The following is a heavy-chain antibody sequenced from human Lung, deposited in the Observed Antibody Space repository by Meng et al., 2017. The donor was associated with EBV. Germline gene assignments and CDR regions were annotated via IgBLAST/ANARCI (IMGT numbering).Heavy chain of an antibody. J-gene: IGHJ4*02. CDR1: GYTFSNYA. CDR3: ARFSSGYFFGY. CDR2: INAGNGDT. D-gene: IGHD3-22*01. V-gene: IGHV1-3*01. Sequence: QVQPVQSGGGVKKPGASVKVSCKASGYTFSNYAMNWVRQAPGQRLEWMGWINAGNGDTKYSQKFQGRVTITRDTSASTGYMELSSLRSEDTAVYYCARFSSGYFFGYWGQGTLVTVSS.